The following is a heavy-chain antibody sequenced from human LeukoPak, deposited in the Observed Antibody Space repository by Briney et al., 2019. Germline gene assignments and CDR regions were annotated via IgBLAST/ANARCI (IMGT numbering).Heavy chain of an antibody. Sequence: ASVKVSCKASGGTFSSYAISWVRQAPGQGLEWMGGIIPILGTANYAQKFQGRVTITTDESTSTAYMELSSLRSEDTAVYYCARGISGSYTADYWGQGTLVTVSS. CDR3: ARGISGSYTADY. V-gene: IGHV1-69*05. CDR1: GGTFSSYA. CDR2: IIPILGTA. D-gene: IGHD1-26*01. J-gene: IGHJ4*02.